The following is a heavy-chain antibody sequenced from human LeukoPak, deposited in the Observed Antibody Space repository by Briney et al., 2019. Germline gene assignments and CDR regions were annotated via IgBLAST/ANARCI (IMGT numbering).Heavy chain of an antibody. V-gene: IGHV1-18*01. J-gene: IGHJ5*02. CDR2: ISAYNGNT. Sequence: ASVKVSCKASGGTFSRYAISWVRQAPGQGLEWMGWISAYNGNTNYAQKLQGRVTMTTDTSTSTAYMELRSLRSDDTAVYYCARGGIAVADGNWFDPWGQGTLVTVSS. CDR3: ARGGIAVADGNWFDP. CDR1: GGTFSRYA. D-gene: IGHD6-19*01.